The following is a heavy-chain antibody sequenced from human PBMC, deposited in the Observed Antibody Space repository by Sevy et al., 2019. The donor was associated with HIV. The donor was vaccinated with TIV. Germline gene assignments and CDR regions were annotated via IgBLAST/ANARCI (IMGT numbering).Heavy chain of an antibody. CDR3: VRGDAYCYKGLDP. J-gene: IGHJ5*02. CDR2: ISSGGSPI. Sequence: GGSLRLSCAASGFTFSSYEMNWVRQAPGKGLELISYISSGGSPIYYADSVKGRFTISRDNAKKSLYLQMNSLRVEDTALYYCVRGDAYCYKGLDPWGQGTLVTVSS. CDR1: GFTFSSYE. V-gene: IGHV3-48*03. D-gene: IGHD3-16*02.